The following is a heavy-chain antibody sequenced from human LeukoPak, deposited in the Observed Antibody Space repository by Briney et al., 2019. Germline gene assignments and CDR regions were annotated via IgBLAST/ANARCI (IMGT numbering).Heavy chain of an antibody. D-gene: IGHD2-15*01. CDR3: ARGLYCSGGSCYSRPNWFDP. V-gene: IGHV3-74*01. Sequence: GGSLRLPCAASGFTFSSYWMHWVRQAPGKGLGGVSRINSDGSSTIYADSVKGRFTISRDNAKNTLYLQMNSLRAEDTAVYYCARGLYCSGGSCYSRPNWFDPWGQGTLVTVSS. J-gene: IGHJ5*02. CDR1: GFTFSSYW. CDR2: INSDGSST.